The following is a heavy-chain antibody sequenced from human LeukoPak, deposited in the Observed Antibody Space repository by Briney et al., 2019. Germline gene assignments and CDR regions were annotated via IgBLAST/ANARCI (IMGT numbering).Heavy chain of an antibody. Sequence: PSQTLSLTCTVSGGSISSGSYYWSWIRQPAGKGLEWIGRIYTSGSTNYNPSLKSRVTISVDTSKNQFSLKLSSVTAADTAVYYCARAFRRGSYYIDYWGQGTLVTVSS. CDR1: GGSISSGSYY. CDR3: ARAFRRGSYYIDY. J-gene: IGHJ4*02. CDR2: IYTSGST. V-gene: IGHV4-61*02. D-gene: IGHD1-26*01.